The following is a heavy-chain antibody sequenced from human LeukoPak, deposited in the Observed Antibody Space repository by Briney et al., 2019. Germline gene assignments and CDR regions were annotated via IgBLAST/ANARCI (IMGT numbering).Heavy chain of an antibody. CDR2: ISVYSGET. Sequence: GASVKVSCKASGYTFDSYGITWVRQAPGQGLEWMGWISVYSGETDSAQSVKGRVTMTTDTSTTTAYLELRGLTSDDTAVYYCARGTSGWYWLDPWGQGTLVIVSA. CDR1: GYTFDSYG. V-gene: IGHV1-18*01. CDR3: ARGTSGWYWLDP. D-gene: IGHD6-19*01. J-gene: IGHJ5*02.